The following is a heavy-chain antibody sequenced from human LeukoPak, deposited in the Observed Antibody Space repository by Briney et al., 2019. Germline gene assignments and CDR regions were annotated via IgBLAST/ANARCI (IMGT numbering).Heavy chain of an antibody. J-gene: IGHJ4*02. CDR1: GFTFDDYA. D-gene: IGHD5-18*01. Sequence: GGSLRLSCAASGFTFDDYAMHWVRQAPGKGLEWVSGISWNSGSIGYADSVKGRFTISRDNAKNSLYLQMNSLRAEDTALYYCAKDTRRGYGYGGIDYWGQGTLVTVSS. CDR3: AKDTRRGYGYGGIDY. CDR2: ISWNSGSI. V-gene: IGHV3-9*01.